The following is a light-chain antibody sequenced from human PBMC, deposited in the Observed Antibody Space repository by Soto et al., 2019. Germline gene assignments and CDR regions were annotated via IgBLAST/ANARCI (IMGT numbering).Light chain of an antibody. CDR2: KAS. J-gene: IGKJ1*01. CDR3: QQSWT. Sequence: DIQMTQSTSTLSASVGDRVTITCRASQSISSWLAWYQQKPGKAPKLLIYKASSLESGVPSRFSGSGSGTEFTLTISSLQPDDFATYSCQQSWTFGQGTKVEIK. CDR1: QSISSW. V-gene: IGKV1-5*03.